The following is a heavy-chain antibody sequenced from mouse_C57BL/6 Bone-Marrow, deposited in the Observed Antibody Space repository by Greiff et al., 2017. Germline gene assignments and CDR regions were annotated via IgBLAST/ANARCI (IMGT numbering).Heavy chain of an antibody. CDR1: GYTFTDYY. CDR2: INPNNGGT. V-gene: IGHV1-26*01. D-gene: IGHD4-1*01. Sequence: VQLQQSGPELVKPGASVKISCKASGYTFTDYYMNWVKQSHGKSLEWIGDINPNNGGTSYNQKFKGKATLTVDKSSSTAYMELRSLTSEDSAVYYCARVGRGWYFDVWGTGTTVTVSS. J-gene: IGHJ1*03. CDR3: ARVGRGWYFDV.